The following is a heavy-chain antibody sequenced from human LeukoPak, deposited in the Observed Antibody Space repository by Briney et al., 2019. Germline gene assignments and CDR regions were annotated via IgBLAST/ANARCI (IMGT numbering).Heavy chain of an antibody. V-gene: IGHV1-46*01. CDR2: INPSGGST. Sequence: GASVKVSCKASGGTFSSYAISWVRQAPGQGLEWMGIINPSGGSTSYAQKFQGRVTMTRDTSTSTVYMELSSLRSEDTAVYYCARRVLRVGATTGDFDYWGQGTLVTVSS. CDR3: ARRVLRVGATTGDFDY. J-gene: IGHJ4*02. CDR1: GGTFSSYA. D-gene: IGHD1-26*01.